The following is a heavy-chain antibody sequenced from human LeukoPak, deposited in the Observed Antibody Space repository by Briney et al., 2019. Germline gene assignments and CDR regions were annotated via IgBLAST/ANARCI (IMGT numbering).Heavy chain of an antibody. V-gene: IGHV3-53*01. D-gene: IGHD1-26*01. CDR2: IYSGGST. CDR1: GFTVSSNY. Sequence: PGGSLRLSCAASGFTVSSNYMSWVRQAPGKGLEWVSVIYSGGSTYYADSVKGRFTISRDNSKNTLYLQMNSPRAEDTAVYYCARGEGAITTRYFDYWGQGTLVTVSS. CDR3: ARGEGAITTRYFDY. J-gene: IGHJ4*02.